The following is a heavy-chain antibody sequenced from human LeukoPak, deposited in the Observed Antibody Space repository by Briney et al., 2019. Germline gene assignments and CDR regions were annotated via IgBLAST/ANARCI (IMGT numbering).Heavy chain of an antibody. CDR1: GYIFISYY. Sequence: ASVKVSCKASGYIFISYYMHWVRQAPGQGLEWMGMINPTGGTTSYAQKFQGRVSLTSDTSTSTVYMDLSSLGSEDTAIYYCARDGGSSGYYGYWGQRTLVTVSS. J-gene: IGHJ4*02. V-gene: IGHV1-46*01. CDR3: ARDGGSSGYYGY. CDR2: INPTGGTT. D-gene: IGHD3-22*01.